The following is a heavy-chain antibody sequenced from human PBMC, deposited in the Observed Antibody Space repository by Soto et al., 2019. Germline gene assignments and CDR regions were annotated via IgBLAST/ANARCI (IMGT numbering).Heavy chain of an antibody. CDR2: ISAYNGNT. V-gene: IGHV1-18*04. CDR3: ARGYYDFLSGYYNAGNWFDP. J-gene: IGHJ5*02. D-gene: IGHD3-3*01. CDR1: GYTFTSYG. Sequence: GASVKVSCKASGYTFTSYGISWVRQAPGQGLEWMGWISAYNGNTNYAQKLQGRVTMTTDTSTSTAYMELRSLRSDDTAVYYCARGYYDFLSGYYNAGNWFDPWGQGTLVTVSS.